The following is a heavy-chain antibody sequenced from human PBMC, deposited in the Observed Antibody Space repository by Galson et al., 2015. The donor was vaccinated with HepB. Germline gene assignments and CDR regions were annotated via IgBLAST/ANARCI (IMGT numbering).Heavy chain of an antibody. J-gene: IGHJ5*02. D-gene: IGHD2-2*01. CDR2: TYYRSKWYN. V-gene: IGHV6-1*01. CDR1: GDSVSSNSVV. Sequence: CAISGDSVSSNSVVWSWIRQSPSRGLEWLGRTYYRSKWYNDYAISVKSRITTKPDTSKNQFSLQLNSVTPEDTAVYYCARGHCSSISCYRTYNWFDPWGQGTLVTVSS. CDR3: ARGHCSSISCYRTYNWFDP.